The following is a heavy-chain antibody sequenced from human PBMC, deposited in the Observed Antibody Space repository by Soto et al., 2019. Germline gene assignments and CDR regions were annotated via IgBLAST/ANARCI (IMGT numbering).Heavy chain of an antibody. V-gene: IGHV3-30*18. Sequence: QVELVESGGGVVQPGRSLRLSCAASGFTFSTYGMHWVRQAPGKGLEWVAAMSYDGTKEYYVDSVKGRFTISRDNSRNTLFLQLNSLRAEYTAVYYCAKEYGSTWIDHWGQGTLVTVSS. CDR3: AKEYGSTWIDH. D-gene: IGHD6-13*01. CDR2: MSYDGTKE. J-gene: IGHJ4*02. CDR1: GFTFSTYG.